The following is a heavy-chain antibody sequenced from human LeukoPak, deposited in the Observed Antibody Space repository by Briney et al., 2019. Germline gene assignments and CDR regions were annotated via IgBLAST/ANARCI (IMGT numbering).Heavy chain of an antibody. J-gene: IGHJ4*02. V-gene: IGHV3-23*01. CDR1: GFTFNSYA. D-gene: IGHD3-22*01. Sequence: GGSLRLSCAVSGFTFNSYAMMWVRQAPGKGPEWVSAIRGSGGGTEYADSVKGRFTISRDNSKNMLYLQMNSLRAEDTAVYYCAKDLDSSGYYSPPGLFDYWGQGTLVTVSS. CDR3: AKDLDSSGYYSPPGLFDY. CDR2: IRGSGGGT.